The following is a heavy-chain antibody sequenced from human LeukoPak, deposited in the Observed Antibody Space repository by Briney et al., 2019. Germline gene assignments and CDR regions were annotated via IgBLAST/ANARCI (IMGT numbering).Heavy chain of an antibody. D-gene: IGHD5-12*01. CDR2: ISSSTNYI. CDR3: ARLIVAPFYFDY. V-gene: IGHV3-21*01. CDR1: GFTFSSYN. Sequence: GGCLRLSCAASGFTFSSYNMNWVRQAPGKGLEWVSSISSSTNYIYYADSVKGRFTISRDNAKNSLYLQMNSLRAEDTAVYYCARLIVAPFYFDYWGQGTLVTVSS. J-gene: IGHJ4*02.